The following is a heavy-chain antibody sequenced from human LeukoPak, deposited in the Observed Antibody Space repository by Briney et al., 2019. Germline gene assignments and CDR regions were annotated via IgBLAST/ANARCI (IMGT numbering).Heavy chain of an antibody. V-gene: IGHV4-61*02. CDR2: IYTSGST. J-gene: IGHJ6*03. D-gene: IGHD4-17*01. Sequence: SETLSLTCTVSGGSISSGSSYWSWIRQPAGKGLEWIGRIYTSGSTNYNPSLKSRVTISVDTSKNQFSLKLSSVTAADTAVYYCARGVTVTIIYYYYYMDVWGKGTTVTVSS. CDR1: GGSISSGSSY. CDR3: ARGVTVTIIYYYYYMDV.